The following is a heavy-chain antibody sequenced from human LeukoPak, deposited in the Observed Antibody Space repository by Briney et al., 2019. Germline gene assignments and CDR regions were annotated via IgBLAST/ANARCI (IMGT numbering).Heavy chain of an antibody. J-gene: IGHJ4*02. Sequence: SETLSLTCAVYGGSFSGYYWSWIRQPPGKGLEWIGEINHSGSTNYNPSLKSRVTISVDTSKNQFSLKLSSVTAADTAVYYCATGKWLPSADYWGQGTLVTVSS. CDR2: INHSGST. V-gene: IGHV4-34*01. CDR1: GGSFSGYY. D-gene: IGHD3-22*01. CDR3: ATGKWLPSADY.